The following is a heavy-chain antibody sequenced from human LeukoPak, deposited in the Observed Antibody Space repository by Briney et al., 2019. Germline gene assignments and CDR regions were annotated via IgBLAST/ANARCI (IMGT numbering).Heavy chain of an antibody. CDR1: GYTLTGYY. J-gene: IGHJ6*02. V-gene: IGHV1-2*02. CDR2: INPNGGGT. D-gene: IGHD6-19*01. Sequence: ASVKVSCKASGYTLTGYYMHWVRQAPGQGLEWMGWINPNGGGTNYAQKFQGRVTMTRDTSISTAYMELSRLRSDDTAVYYCARTAPSGYSSGWFTSYYYYGMDVWGQGTTVTVSS. CDR3: ARTAPSGYSSGWFTSYYYYGMDV.